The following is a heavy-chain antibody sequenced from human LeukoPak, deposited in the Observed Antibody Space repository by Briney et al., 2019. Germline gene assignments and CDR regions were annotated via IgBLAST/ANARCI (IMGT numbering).Heavy chain of an antibody. CDR1: GFSFSNSV. Sequence: GGSLRLSCAASGFSFSNSVMRWVRQAPGKEPEWVSGISASGDSTYYAGSVKGRFTVSRDNSKNTLYLQMNSLRAEDTAVYYCAKGSTGYFDFWGQGTLVTVFS. CDR2: ISASGDST. D-gene: IGHD2-2*01. J-gene: IGHJ4*02. V-gene: IGHV3-23*01. CDR3: AKGSTGYFDF.